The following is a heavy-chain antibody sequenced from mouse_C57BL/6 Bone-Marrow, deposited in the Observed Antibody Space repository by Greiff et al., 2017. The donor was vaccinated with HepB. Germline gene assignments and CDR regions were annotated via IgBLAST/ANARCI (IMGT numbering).Heavy chain of an antibody. V-gene: IGHV1-81*01. J-gene: IGHJ4*01. CDR1: GYTFTSYG. Sequence: VQRVESGAELARPGASVKLSCKASGYTFTSYGISWVKQRTGQGLEWIGEIYPRSGNTYYNEKFKGKATLTADKSSSTAYMELRSLTSEDSAVYFCARIYYDYDVRAMDYWGQGTSVTVSS. D-gene: IGHD2-4*01. CDR3: ARIYYDYDVRAMDY. CDR2: IYPRSGNT.